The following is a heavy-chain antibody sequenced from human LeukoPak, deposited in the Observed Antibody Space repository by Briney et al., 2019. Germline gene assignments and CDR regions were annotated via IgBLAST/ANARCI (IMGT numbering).Heavy chain of an antibody. CDR3: ARGGQEWLDAFDI. J-gene: IGHJ3*02. D-gene: IGHD3-3*01. Sequence: GGSLRLSCAASGFTVSSNYMSWVRQAPGKGLEWVSVIYSGGSTYYADSVKGRFTISRDNSKNTLYLQMNSLRAEDTAVYYCARGGQEWLDAFDIWGQGTMVTVSS. V-gene: IGHV3-53*01. CDR1: GFTVSSNY. CDR2: IYSGGST.